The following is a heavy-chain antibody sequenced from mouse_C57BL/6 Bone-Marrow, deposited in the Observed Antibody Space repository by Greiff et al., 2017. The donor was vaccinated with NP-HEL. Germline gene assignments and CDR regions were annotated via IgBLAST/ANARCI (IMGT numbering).Heavy chain of an antibody. Sequence: VQLQQSGAELVKPGASVKLSCTASGFNIKDYYMHWVKQRTEQGLEWIGRIDPEDGEPKYAPKFQGKATITADTSSNTAYLQLSSLTSEDTAVYYCARYDGYSSSFAYWGQGTLVTVSA. J-gene: IGHJ3*01. D-gene: IGHD2-3*01. V-gene: IGHV14-2*01. CDR2: IDPEDGEP. CDR3: ARYDGYSSSFAY. CDR1: GFNIKDYY.